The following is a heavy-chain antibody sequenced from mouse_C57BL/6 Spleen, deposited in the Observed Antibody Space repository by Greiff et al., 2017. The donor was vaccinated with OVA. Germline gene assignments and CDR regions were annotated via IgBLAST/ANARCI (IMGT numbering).Heavy chain of an antibody. J-gene: IGHJ2*01. D-gene: IGHD1-1*01. CDR3: TRDYGSRRDFDY. Sequence: EVHLVESGGGLVQPGGSMKLSCAASGFTFSDAWMDWVRQSPEKGLEWVAEIRNKANNHATYYAESVKGRFTISRDDSKSSVYLQMNSLRAEDTGIYYCTRDYGSRRDFDYWGQGTTLTVSS. V-gene: IGHV6-6*01. CDR1: GFTFSDAW. CDR2: IRNKANNHAT.